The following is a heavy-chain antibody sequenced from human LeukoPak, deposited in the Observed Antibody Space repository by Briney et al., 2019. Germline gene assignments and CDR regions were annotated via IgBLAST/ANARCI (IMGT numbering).Heavy chain of an antibody. CDR3: ARLGDSSGYYAFDY. Sequence: SETLSLTCAVSGGSISSSNWWSWVRQPPGKGLEWIGEIYHSGSTNYNPSLKSRVTISVDKSKNQFSLNLSSVTAADTAMYYCARLGDSSGYYAFDYWGQGTLVTVSS. V-gene: IGHV4-4*02. CDR1: GGSISSSNW. CDR2: IYHSGST. D-gene: IGHD3-22*01. J-gene: IGHJ4*02.